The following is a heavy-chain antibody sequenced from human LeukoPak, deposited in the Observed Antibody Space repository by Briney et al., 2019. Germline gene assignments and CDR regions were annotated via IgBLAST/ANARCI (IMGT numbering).Heavy chain of an antibody. J-gene: IGHJ4*02. CDR1: GFTFSSYA. Sequence: GGSLRLSCATSGFTFSSYAMHWVRQAPGKGLEWVAVISYDGSNKYYADSVKGRFTISRDNSKNTLYLQMNSLRAEDTAVYYCASGARRTSCLDYWGQGTLVTVSS. V-gene: IGHV3-30*14. CDR3: ASGARRTSCLDY. D-gene: IGHD2-2*01. CDR2: ISYDGSNK.